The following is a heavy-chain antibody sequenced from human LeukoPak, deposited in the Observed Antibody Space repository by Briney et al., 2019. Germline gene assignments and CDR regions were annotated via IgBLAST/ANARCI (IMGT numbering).Heavy chain of an antibody. V-gene: IGHV4-4*07. CDR1: GGSISSYY. CDR2: IYSSGST. J-gene: IGHJ2*01. CDR3: ASDYGGSHWYFDL. D-gene: IGHD4-23*01. Sequence: SETLSLTCTVSGGSISSYYWSWLRQSAGKGLEWIGRIYSSGSTNYNPSLKSRVTMSVDTSKSQFSLKLSSVTAADTAVYYCASDYGGSHWYFDLWGRGTLVTVSS.